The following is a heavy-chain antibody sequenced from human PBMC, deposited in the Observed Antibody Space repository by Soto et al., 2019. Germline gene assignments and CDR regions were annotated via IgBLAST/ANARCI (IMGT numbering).Heavy chain of an antibody. D-gene: IGHD3-3*01. CDR1: GGSISSYY. J-gene: IGHJ3*02. V-gene: IGHV4-59*01. Sequence: SETLSLTCTVSGGSISSYYWSWIRQPPGKGLEWFGYIYYSGSTNYYPSLKSRVTISVDTSKNQFSLKLSSVTAADTALYYCARDSYDFWSGYDAFDIWGQGTMVTVSS. CDR2: IYYSGST. CDR3: ARDSYDFWSGYDAFDI.